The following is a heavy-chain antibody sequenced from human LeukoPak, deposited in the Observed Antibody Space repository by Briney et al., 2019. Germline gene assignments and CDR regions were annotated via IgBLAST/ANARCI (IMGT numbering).Heavy chain of an antibody. D-gene: IGHD5-18*01. J-gene: IGHJ4*02. CDR3: AKNTAMAQYYFDY. CDR2: ISYDGSNK. Sequence: PGRSLRLSCAASGFTFSSYGMHWVRQAPGKGLEWVAVISYDGSNKYYADSVKGRFTISRDNSKNTLYLQMNSLRAEDTAVYYCAKNTAMAQYYFDYWGQGTLVTVSS. CDR1: GFTFSSYG. V-gene: IGHV3-30*18.